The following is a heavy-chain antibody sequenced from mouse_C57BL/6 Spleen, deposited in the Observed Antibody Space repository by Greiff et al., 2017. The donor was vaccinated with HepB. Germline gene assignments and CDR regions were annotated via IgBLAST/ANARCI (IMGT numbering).Heavy chain of an antibody. CDR2: IYPGDGDT. V-gene: IGHV1-82*01. CDR1: GYAFSSSW. Sequence: QVQLQQSGPELVKPGASVKISCKASGYAFSSSWMNWVKQRPGKGLEWIGRIYPGDGDTNYNGKFKGKATLTADKSSSTAYMQLSSLTSEDSAVYFGARATDFDYWGQGTTLTVSS. CDR3: ARATDFDY. J-gene: IGHJ2*01.